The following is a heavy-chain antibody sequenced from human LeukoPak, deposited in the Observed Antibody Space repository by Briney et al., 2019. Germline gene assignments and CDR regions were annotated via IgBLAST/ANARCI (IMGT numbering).Heavy chain of an antibody. J-gene: IGHJ4*02. Sequence: ASETLSLTCTVSGGSISSIGYYWGWIRQPPGKGLEWIGSIYYTGSSYYNPSLKSRVTISVDTSKNQFSLKLSSVTAADTAVYYCARPRGYSYGHVDYWGQGTLVTVSA. V-gene: IGHV4-39*01. CDR2: IYYTGSS. CDR3: ARPRGYSYGHVDY. CDR1: GGSISSIGYY. D-gene: IGHD5-18*01.